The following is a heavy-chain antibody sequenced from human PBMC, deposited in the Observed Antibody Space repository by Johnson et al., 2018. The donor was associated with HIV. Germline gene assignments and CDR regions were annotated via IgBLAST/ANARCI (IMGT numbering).Heavy chain of an antibody. V-gene: IGHV3-30*02. CDR2: IRYDGSTI. Sequence: QVQLVESGGGVVQPGGSLRLSCAASGFTFSSYGMHWVRQAPGKGLEWVAFIRYDGSTISYADSVKGRFTISRDNSKNTLYLQMTSLRAEDTAVYYCAKDWGIAEAGTDAFDIWGQGTMVTVSS. CDR1: GFTFSSYG. CDR3: AKDWGIAEAGTDAFDI. J-gene: IGHJ3*02. D-gene: IGHD6-13*01.